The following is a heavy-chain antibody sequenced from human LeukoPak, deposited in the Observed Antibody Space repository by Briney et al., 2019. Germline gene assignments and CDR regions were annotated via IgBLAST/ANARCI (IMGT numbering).Heavy chain of an antibody. J-gene: IGHJ2*01. D-gene: IGHD7-27*01. CDR1: GFTFSSYS. CDR3: ARTTNWGYWYFDL. CDR2: ISSSSSYI. Sequence: PGGSLRLSCAASGFTFSSYSMNWVRQAPGKGLEWVSSISSSSSYIYYAASVKGRFTISRDTSKNTVYLQMNSLRAEDTAVYYCARTTNWGYWYFDLWGRGTLVTVSS. V-gene: IGHV3-21*04.